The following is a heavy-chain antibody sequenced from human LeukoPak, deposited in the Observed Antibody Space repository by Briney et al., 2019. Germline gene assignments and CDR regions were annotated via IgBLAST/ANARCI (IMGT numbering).Heavy chain of an antibody. CDR3: ATSAGTGWYYYYYYMDL. CDR1: GYTSTDYY. D-gene: IGHD6-19*01. V-gene: IGHV1-2*02. Sequence: ASVKVSCKASGYTSTDYYIHWLRQAPGQGPEWMGWISPISGGTNSAQKFQGRLTMTRDTSISTAYMELSRLRSDDTAVYYCATSAGTGWYYYYYYMDLWGKGTTVTVSS. J-gene: IGHJ6*03. CDR2: ISPISGGT.